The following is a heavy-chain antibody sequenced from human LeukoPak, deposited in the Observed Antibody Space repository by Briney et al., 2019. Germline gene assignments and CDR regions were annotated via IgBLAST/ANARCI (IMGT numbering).Heavy chain of an antibody. Sequence: GGSLRLSCAASGFTFSSYWMHWVRQAPGKGLEWVSSISSSSSYIYYADSVKGRFTISRDNAKNSLYLQMNSLRAEDTAVYYCARDMVRGVTYVHYFDYWGQGTLVTVSS. CDR2: ISSSSSYI. CDR3: ARDMVRGVTYVHYFDY. CDR1: GFTFSSYW. D-gene: IGHD3-10*01. J-gene: IGHJ4*02. V-gene: IGHV3-21*01.